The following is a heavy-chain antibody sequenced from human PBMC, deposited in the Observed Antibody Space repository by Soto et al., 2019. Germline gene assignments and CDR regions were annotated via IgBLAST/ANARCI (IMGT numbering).Heavy chain of an antibody. J-gene: IGHJ5*02. D-gene: IGHD2-2*01. CDR3: ARAVVPAANWFDP. V-gene: IGHV4-34*01. CDR1: GGSFSGYY. Sequence: QVQLQQWGAGLLKPSETLSLTCAVYGGSFSGYYWSWIRQPPGKGLEWIGEINHSGSTNYNPSLKSRVTISVATSKNQFSLKLSSVTAADTAVYYCARAVVPAANWFDPWGQGTLVTVSS. CDR2: INHSGST.